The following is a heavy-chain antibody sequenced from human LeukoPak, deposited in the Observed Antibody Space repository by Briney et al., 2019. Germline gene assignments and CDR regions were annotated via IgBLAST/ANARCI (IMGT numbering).Heavy chain of an antibody. D-gene: IGHD3-16*01. V-gene: IGHV4-59*08. CDR2: INHSGNT. CDR1: GYSITSYD. Sequence: PSETLSLTCTVSGYSITSYDWSWIRQPPGKGLEWIVFINHSGNTNYNPSLKSLVTLSVDTSKSQFSLRLRAVTAADTAVYYCARHGGTFDPWGQGTLVTVSS. J-gene: IGHJ5*02. CDR3: ARHGGTFDP.